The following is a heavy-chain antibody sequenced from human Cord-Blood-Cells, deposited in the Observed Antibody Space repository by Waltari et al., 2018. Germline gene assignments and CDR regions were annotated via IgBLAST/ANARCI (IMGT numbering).Heavy chain of an antibody. V-gene: IGHV4-38-2*02. CDR3: ARDAGQREWLLYYYYGMDV. CDR1: GYSISSGYY. Sequence: QVQLQESGPGLVKPSETLSLTCTVSGYSISSGYYWGWIRQPPGKGLEWIGSTYHSGITYYTPSLKSRVTIAVDTSKNQFSLKLSSVTAADTAVYYCARDAGQREWLLYYYYGMDVWGQGTTVTVSS. CDR2: TYHSGIT. D-gene: IGHD3-3*01. J-gene: IGHJ6*02.